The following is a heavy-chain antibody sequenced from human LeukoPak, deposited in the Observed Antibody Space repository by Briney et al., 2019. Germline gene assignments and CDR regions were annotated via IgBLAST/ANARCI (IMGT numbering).Heavy chain of an antibody. CDR1: GFTFSNYA. D-gene: IGHD3-9*01. J-gene: IGHJ4*02. CDR2: ISYSGLTT. Sequence: GGSLRLSCAASGFTFSNYALSWVPQAPGRGLEWVSLISYSGLTTDYADSVKGRFTVSRDNSKNTLSLQMNSLNADDTAVYYCAKHVRTNVWFFDSWGQGTLITVSS. V-gene: IGHV3-23*01. CDR3: AKHVRTNVWFFDS.